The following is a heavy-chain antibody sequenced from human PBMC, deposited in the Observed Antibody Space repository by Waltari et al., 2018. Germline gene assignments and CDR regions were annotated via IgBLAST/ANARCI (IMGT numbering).Heavy chain of an antibody. D-gene: IGHD5-12*01. CDR3: ARLATRTPFSYYYYYGMDV. CDR1: GGSISSSSYY. Sequence: QLQLQESGPGLVKPSETLSLTCTVSGGSISSSSYYWGWIRPPPGKGLEWIGRIYYSGSTYYNPSLKSRVTISVDTSKNQFSLKLSSVTAADTAVYYCARLATRTPFSYYYYYGMDVWGQGTTVTVSS. J-gene: IGHJ6*02. V-gene: IGHV4-39*01. CDR2: IYYSGST.